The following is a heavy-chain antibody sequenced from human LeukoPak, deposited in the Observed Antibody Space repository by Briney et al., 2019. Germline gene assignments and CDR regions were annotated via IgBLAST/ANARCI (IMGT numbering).Heavy chain of an antibody. V-gene: IGHV3-21*01. J-gene: IGHJ4*02. CDR2: ISSSSSYI. CDR3: ASVDCSGGRCYSGVIGY. D-gene: IGHD2-15*01. CDR1: GFTFSSYS. Sequence: GGSLRLSCAASGFTFSSYSMNWVRQAPGKGLEWVSSISSSSSYIYYADSVKGRFTISRDNAKNSLYLQMNSLRAEDTAVYYCASVDCSGGRCYSGVIGYWGQGTLVTVSS.